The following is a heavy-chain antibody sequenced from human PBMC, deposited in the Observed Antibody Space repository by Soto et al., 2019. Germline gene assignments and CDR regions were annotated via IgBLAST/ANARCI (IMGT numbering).Heavy chain of an antibody. D-gene: IGHD6-19*01. CDR2: IKSSGST. J-gene: IGHJ4*02. Sequence: QLQLQESGPGLVRPSETLSLICTVSGGSITRNDHYWGWIRQSPGKGLEGIGDIKSSGSTNYNLSLKSRVSMSVETSKNQFSLKMNSVTAADTAVYYCARLGSSGWYQGSYFDYWGQGTLVTVSS. CDR1: GGSITRNDHY. V-gene: IGHV4-39*01. CDR3: ARLGSSGWYQGSYFDY.